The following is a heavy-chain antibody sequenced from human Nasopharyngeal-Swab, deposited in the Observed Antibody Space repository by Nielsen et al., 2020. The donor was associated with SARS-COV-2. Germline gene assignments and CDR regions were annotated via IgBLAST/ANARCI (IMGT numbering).Heavy chain of an antibody. CDR2: INLDGSEK. D-gene: IGHD1-26*01. J-gene: IGHJ4*02. V-gene: IGHV3-7*03. Sequence: GGSLRLSCTASGFPFSAYWMTWVRQAPGKGLEWVANINLDGSEKYYVDSVKGRFTISRDNAKNSLYLQMNSLRAEDTAIYFCARAVAGATDYWGQGTLVTVSS. CDR3: ARAVAGATDY. CDR1: GFPFSAYW.